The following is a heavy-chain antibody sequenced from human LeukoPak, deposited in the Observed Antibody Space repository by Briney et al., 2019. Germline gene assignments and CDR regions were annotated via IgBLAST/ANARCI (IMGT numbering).Heavy chain of an antibody. J-gene: IGHJ4*02. CDR3: ASLYGSGNYYPADY. CDR1: GGSISSGDHY. Sequence: PSETLSLTCTVSGGSISSGDHYWSWIRQPPGKGLEWIGYIYYSGSTYYNPSLKSRVTISPDTSKNQFSLKLSSVTAADTAVYYCASLYGSGNYYPADYWGQGTLVTVSS. CDR2: IYYSGST. D-gene: IGHD3-10*01. V-gene: IGHV4-30-4*01.